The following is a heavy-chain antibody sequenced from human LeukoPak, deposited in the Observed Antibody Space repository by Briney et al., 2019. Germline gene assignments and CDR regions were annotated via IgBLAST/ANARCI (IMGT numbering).Heavy chain of an antibody. Sequence: GGSLRLSCAASRFTVSSNYMSWIRQAPGKGLEWVSYISSSGSTIYYADSVKGRFTISRDNAKNSLYLQMNSLRAEDTAVYYCARGAYYYMDVWGKGTTVTISS. CDR3: ARGAYYYMDV. J-gene: IGHJ6*03. V-gene: IGHV3-11*01. CDR2: ISSSGSTI. CDR1: RFTVSSNY.